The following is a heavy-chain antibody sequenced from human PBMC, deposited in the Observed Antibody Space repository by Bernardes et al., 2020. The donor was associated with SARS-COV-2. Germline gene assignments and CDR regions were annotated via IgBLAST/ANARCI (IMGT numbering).Heavy chain of an antibody. V-gene: IGHV4-39*07. CDR1: GGSISSGGYY. CDR2: INHSGST. J-gene: IGHJ6*02. Sequence: SETLCLNCTVSGGSISSGGYYWSWTRKPPGKGLEWIGEINHSGSTNYNPSLKSRVTISVDTSKNQFSLKLSYVNAADTAVYYCARDKILSGRSAYYYGMVVWGRVTTVTVSS. D-gene: IGHD2-15*01. CDR3: ARDKILSGRSAYYYGMVV.